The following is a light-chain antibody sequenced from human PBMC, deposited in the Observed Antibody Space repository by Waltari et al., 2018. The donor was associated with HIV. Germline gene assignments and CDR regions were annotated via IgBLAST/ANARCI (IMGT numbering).Light chain of an antibody. Sequence: QSALTQPASVSGSPGQSITISCTGTSSDVGAYKYVSWYQQHPDKVPKLIIYEVINRPSGVSNRFSGSKSGNTASLTISGLQTEDEADYYCSSYTSSNTYVFGTGTKVTVL. J-gene: IGLJ1*01. CDR3: SSYTSSNTYV. V-gene: IGLV2-14*01. CDR2: EVI. CDR1: SSDVGAYKY.